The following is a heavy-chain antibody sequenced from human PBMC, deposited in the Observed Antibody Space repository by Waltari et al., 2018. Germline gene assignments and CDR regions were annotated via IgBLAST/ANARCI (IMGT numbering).Heavy chain of an antibody. CDR3: AGGGGVAGSGY. CDR1: GGTFSSYT. Sequence: QVQLVQSGAEVKKPGSSVKVSCKASGGTFSSYTISWVRQAPGQGLEWMGRIIAIHGKANDAKKFQGRVTITAEKSTRTAYMELRSLRSEDTAVYYCAGGGGVAGSGYWGQGTLVTVSS. J-gene: IGHJ4*02. D-gene: IGHD6-19*01. CDR2: IIAIHGKA. V-gene: IGHV1-69*08.